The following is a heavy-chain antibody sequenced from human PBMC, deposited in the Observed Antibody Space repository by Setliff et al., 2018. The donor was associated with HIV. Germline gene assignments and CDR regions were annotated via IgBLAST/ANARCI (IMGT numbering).Heavy chain of an antibody. CDR3: ARPRVAYSYGSLDY. V-gene: IGHV3-64*01. CDR1: GFTFRMYP. Sequence: PGGSLRLSCAASGFTFRMYPMHWVRQAPGKGLEDVSGISSTGDSTYYASSVKGRFTISRDNSKNTLYLQMASLRAEDMAVYYCARPRVAYSYGSLDYWGQGTLVTVS. J-gene: IGHJ4*02. D-gene: IGHD5-18*01. CDR2: ISSTGDST.